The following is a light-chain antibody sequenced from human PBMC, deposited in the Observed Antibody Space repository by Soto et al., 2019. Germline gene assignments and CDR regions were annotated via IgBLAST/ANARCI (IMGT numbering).Light chain of an antibody. CDR3: SSYTSSSTLDV. V-gene: IGLV2-14*01. CDR2: DVS. J-gene: IGLJ1*01. CDR1: SSDVGGYNY. Sequence: QSALTQPASVSGSPGQSITISCTGTSSDVGGYNYVSWYQQHPGKAPKLMIYDVSNRPSGVSNRFSGSKSGNTASLTISGLQDEDEADYYCSSYTSSSTLDVFGTGTKVPVL.